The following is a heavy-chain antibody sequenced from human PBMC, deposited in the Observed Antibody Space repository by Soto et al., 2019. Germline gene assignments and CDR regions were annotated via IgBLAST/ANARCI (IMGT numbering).Heavy chain of an antibody. CDR1: GGSFSGYY. Sequence: SETLSLTCAVYGGSFSGYYWSWIRQPPGKGLEWIGEINHSGSTNYNPSLKSRVTISVDTSKNQFSLKLSSVTAADTAVYYCARETGAIMTGYYTGDYYYGMDVWGQGTKVTVSS. CDR2: INHSGST. V-gene: IGHV4-34*01. J-gene: IGHJ6*02. D-gene: IGHD3-9*01. CDR3: ARETGAIMTGYYTGDYYYGMDV.